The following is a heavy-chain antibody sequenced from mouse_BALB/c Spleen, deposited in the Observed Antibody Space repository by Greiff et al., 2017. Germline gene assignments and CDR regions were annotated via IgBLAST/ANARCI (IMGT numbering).Heavy chain of an antibody. CDR3: ARGTRYFDY. CDR2: ISSGGST. CDR1: GFTFSSYA. V-gene: IGHV5-6-5*01. J-gene: IGHJ2*01. Sequence: EVQLVESGGGLVKPGGSLKLSCAASGFTFSSYAMSWVRQTPEKRLEWVASISSGGSTYYPDSVKGRFTISRDNARNILYLQMSSLRSEDTAMYYCARGTRYFDYWGQGTTLTVSS. D-gene: IGHD2-12*01.